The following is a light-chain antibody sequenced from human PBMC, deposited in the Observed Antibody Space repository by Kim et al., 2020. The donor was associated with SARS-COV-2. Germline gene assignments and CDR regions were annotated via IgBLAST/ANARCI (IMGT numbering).Light chain of an antibody. Sequence: ASVKLTCTLSSGHSNYAIAWHQQQPEKGPRYLMKINSDGSHNKGDGIPDRFSGSSSGAERYLTISSLQSEDEADYYCQTWGTGSVAFGGGTKLTVL. CDR1: SGHSNYA. V-gene: IGLV4-69*01. CDR3: QTWGTGSVA. J-gene: IGLJ2*01. CDR2: INSDGSH.